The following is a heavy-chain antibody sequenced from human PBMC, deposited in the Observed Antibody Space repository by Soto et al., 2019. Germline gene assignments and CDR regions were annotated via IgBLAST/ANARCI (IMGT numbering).Heavy chain of an antibody. Sequence: EVLLMETGGGLIQPGGSLRLSCAASGFTVSINYLSWVRQAPGKGLEWVSLISVEGTTYYSDSVKGRFTISRDISKNTVYLQMNSLRVEDTAVYYCVSIAVAEGFDPWGQGTLVTVSS. J-gene: IGHJ5*02. CDR1: GFTVSINY. CDR3: VSIAVAEGFDP. CDR2: ISVEGTT. V-gene: IGHV3-53*02. D-gene: IGHD6-19*01.